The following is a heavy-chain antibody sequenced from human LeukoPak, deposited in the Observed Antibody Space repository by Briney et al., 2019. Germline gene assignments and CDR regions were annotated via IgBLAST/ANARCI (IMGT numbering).Heavy chain of an antibody. J-gene: IGHJ4*02. CDR1: GFTVSNNY. V-gene: IGHV3-66*03. D-gene: IGHD6-13*01. CDR3: AKDRMSLAAAAGTGYFDY. CDR2: IYNTGET. Sequence: GESLRLSCAASGFTVSNNYMSWVRQAPGKGLEWVSFIYNTGETYYADSVKGRFTISRDNSKNTLYLQMNSLRAEDTAVYYCAKDRMSLAAAAGTGYFDYWGQGTLVTVSS.